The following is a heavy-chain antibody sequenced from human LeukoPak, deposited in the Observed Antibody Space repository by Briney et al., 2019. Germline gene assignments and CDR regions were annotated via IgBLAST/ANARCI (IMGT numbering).Heavy chain of an antibody. Sequence: SQTLSLTCAVSGGSISSGGYSWSWIRQPPGKGLEWIGYIYHSGSTYYNPSLKSRVTISVDRSKNQFSLKLSSVTAADTAVYYCAGEIAAADTSAFDIWGQGTMVTVSS. CDR1: GGSISSGGYS. CDR3: AGEIAAADTSAFDI. V-gene: IGHV4-30-2*01. CDR2: IYHSGST. J-gene: IGHJ3*02. D-gene: IGHD6-13*01.